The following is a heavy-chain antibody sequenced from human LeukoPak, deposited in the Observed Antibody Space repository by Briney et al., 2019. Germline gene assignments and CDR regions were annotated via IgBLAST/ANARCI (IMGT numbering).Heavy chain of an antibody. Sequence: GESLRLSCAASGFTFNSYTMHWVRQAPGTGLQWVSSITGGSSQIHYLDSVKGRFTISRDNPKNSLYLQMNSLRAEDTAVYYCARDLGSGSYSRSWGQGTLVTVSS. J-gene: IGHJ4*02. V-gene: IGHV3-21*01. CDR1: GFTFNSYT. CDR2: ITGGSSQI. D-gene: IGHD3-10*02. CDR3: ARDLGSGSYSRS.